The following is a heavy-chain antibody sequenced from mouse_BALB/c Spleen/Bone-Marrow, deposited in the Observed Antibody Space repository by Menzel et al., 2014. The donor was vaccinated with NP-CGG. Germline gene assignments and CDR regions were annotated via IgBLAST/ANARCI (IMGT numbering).Heavy chain of an antibody. V-gene: IGHV7-3*02. D-gene: IGHD1-1*01. Sequence: EVKLQESGGGLVQPGGSLRLSCATSGFTFXDYYMSWVRQPPGKALEWLGFIRNKANGYTTEYSASVQGRFTISRDNSQSILYLQMNTLRAEDSATYYCARDRHYDIYWYFDVWGAGTTVTVSS. CDR1: GFTFXDYY. J-gene: IGHJ1*01. CDR3: ARDRHYDIYWYFDV. CDR2: IRNKANGYTT.